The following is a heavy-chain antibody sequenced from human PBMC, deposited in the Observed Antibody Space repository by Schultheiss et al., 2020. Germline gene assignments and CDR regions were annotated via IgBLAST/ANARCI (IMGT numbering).Heavy chain of an antibody. V-gene: IGHV4-34*01. Sequence: SATLSLTCAVYGGSFSGYYWSWIRQPPGKGLEWIGEINHSGSTNYNPSLESRVTISVDTSKNQFSLKLSSVTAADTAVYYCARVGVPFGRDIWGQGTMVTVSS. D-gene: IGHD3-10*01. CDR2: INHSGST. J-gene: IGHJ3*02. CDR3: ARVGVPFGRDI. CDR1: GGSFSGYY.